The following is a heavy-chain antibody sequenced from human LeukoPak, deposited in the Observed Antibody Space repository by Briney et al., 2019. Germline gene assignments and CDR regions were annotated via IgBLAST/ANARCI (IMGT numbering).Heavy chain of an antibody. V-gene: IGHV3-9*01. CDR3: AKGVYASGSYYKSYFDY. Sequence: PGRSLRLSCAASGFNFDDYAMHWVRQTPGKGLEWASGISWTGGSIGYADSVKGRFAISRDNARNSLYLQIHSLRADDTALYYCAKGVYASGSYYKSYFDYWGQGTLVTVSS. D-gene: IGHD3-10*01. CDR2: ISWTGGSI. J-gene: IGHJ4*02. CDR1: GFNFDDYA.